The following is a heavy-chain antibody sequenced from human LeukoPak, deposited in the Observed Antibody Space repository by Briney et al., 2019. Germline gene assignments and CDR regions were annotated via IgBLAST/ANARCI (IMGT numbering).Heavy chain of an antibody. D-gene: IGHD1-1*01. V-gene: IGHV3-53*01. CDR1: GFTVSGNY. Sequence: GGSLRLSCAASGFTVSGNYMTWVRQAPGKGLEWVSVIYSGGSTYYADSVKGRFTISRDNSKNTLYLQMNSLRAEDTAVYYCARAFVQLERPGAFDIWGQGTMVTVSS. CDR3: ARAFVQLERPGAFDI. CDR2: IYSGGST. J-gene: IGHJ3*02.